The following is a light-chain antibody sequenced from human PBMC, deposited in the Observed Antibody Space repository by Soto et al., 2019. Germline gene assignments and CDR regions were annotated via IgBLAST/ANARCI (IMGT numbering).Light chain of an antibody. J-gene: IGLJ1*01. CDR3: SSYTSSSTYV. CDR1: ISDVGGYNC. Sequence: QSVLTQPASVSGSPGQSITISCTGTISDVGGYNCVSWYQQHPGKAPKLMSYDVSNRPSGVSNRFSGSKSGNTASLTISGLQAEDEADYYCSSYTSSSTYVFGTGTKVTVL. CDR2: DVS. V-gene: IGLV2-14*01.